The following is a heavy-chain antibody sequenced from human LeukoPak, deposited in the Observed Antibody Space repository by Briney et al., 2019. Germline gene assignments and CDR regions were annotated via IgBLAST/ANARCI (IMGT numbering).Heavy chain of an antibody. Sequence: SETLSLTCTVSGASVNTDFWSWIRQSPGMRLEYIGFISNNGNTNYNPSLKSRVAIFKDTSRNQFSLRLSSVTAADTAVYYCASRKLGNDYWGQGTLVTVSS. CDR1: GASVNTDF. J-gene: IGHJ4*02. D-gene: IGHD7-27*01. CDR2: ISNNGNT. V-gene: IGHV4-59*02. CDR3: ASRKLGNDY.